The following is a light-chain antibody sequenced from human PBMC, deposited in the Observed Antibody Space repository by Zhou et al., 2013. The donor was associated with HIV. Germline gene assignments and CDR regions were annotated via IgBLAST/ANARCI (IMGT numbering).Light chain of an antibody. V-gene: IGKV3-11*01. CDR2: DAS. Sequence: EMVLTQSPGTLSLSPGERAILSCRASQTVASNYLAWYQQRPGQAPRLLIYDASHRATGVPARFSGSGSGTDFTLTISNLEPEDFAVYYCQQRTNWPPITFGQGTRLDIK. J-gene: IGKJ5*01. CDR3: QQRTNWPPIT. CDR1: QTVASNY.